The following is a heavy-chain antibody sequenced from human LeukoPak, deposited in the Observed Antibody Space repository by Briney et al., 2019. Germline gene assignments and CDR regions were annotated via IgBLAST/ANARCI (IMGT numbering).Heavy chain of an antibody. D-gene: IGHD2-2*01. J-gene: IGHJ6*02. CDR2: IRSKAYGGTT. CDR1: GFTFGDYA. CDR3: TRVWGYCSSTSCYPLGMDV. V-gene: IGHV3-49*03. Sequence: PGGSLRLSCTASGFTFGDYAMSWFRQAPGKGLEWVGFIRSKAYGGTTEYAASVKGRFTISRDDSKSIAYLQMNSLKTEDTAVYYCTRVWGYCSSTSCYPLGMDVWGQGTTVTVSS.